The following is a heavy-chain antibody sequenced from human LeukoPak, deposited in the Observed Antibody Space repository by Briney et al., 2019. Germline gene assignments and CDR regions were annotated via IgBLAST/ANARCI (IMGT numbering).Heavy chain of an antibody. CDR1: GFTFSSYW. J-gene: IGHJ4*02. V-gene: IGHV3-23*01. Sequence: SGGSLRLSCAASGFTFSSYWMSWVRQAPGKGLEWVSAISGSGGSTYYADSVKGRFTISRDNSKNTLFLQMNRLRPEDAAVYYCAKAPVTTCRGAFCYPFDYWGLGTLVTVSS. D-gene: IGHD2-15*01. CDR2: ISGSGGST. CDR3: AKAPVTTCRGAFCYPFDY.